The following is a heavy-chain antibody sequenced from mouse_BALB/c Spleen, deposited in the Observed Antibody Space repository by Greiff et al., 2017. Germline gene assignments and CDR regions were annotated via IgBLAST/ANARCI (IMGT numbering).Heavy chain of an antibody. V-gene: IGHV1S81*02. D-gene: IGHD2-4*01. J-gene: IGHJ2*01. CDR1: GYTFTSYW. CDR3: ARAPPIYYDYDGNYFDY. CDR2: INPSNGRT. Sequence: VKLQQPGAELVKPGASVKLSCKASGYTFTSYWMHWVKQRPGQGLEWIGEINPSNGRTNYNEKFKSKATLTVDKSSSTAYMQLSSLTSEDSAVYYCARAPPIYYDYDGNYFDYWGQGTTLTVSS.